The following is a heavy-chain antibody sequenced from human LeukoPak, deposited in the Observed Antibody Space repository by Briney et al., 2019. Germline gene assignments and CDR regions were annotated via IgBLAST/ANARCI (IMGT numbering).Heavy chain of an antibody. CDR3: AGNPYYYNSNGYLSI. Sequence: SETLSLTCTVSGGSINNYYWSWIRQPPGKGLEWIGDIYYSGSTNYNPSLKSRVTISVDTSRNRFSLKLSSVTAADTAVYYCAGNPYYYNSNGYLSIWGQGTLVTVSS. CDR1: GGSINNYY. J-gene: IGHJ4*02. V-gene: IGHV4-59*01. D-gene: IGHD3-22*01. CDR2: IYYSGST.